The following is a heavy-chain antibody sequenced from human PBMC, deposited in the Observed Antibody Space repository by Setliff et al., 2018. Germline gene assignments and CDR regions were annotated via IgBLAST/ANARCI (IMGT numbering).Heavy chain of an antibody. J-gene: IGHJ6*03. Sequence: GASVKVCCKASGYTFTSYAMHWVRQAPGQRLEWMGWINAGNGNTKYSQKFQGRVTITRDTSASTAYMELSSLRSEDTAVYYCARDRVPPLFGVGSYYYMDVWGKGTTVTVS. CDR2: INAGNGNT. CDR3: ARDRVPPLFGVGSYYYMDV. D-gene: IGHD3-3*01. V-gene: IGHV1-3*01. CDR1: GYTFTSYA.